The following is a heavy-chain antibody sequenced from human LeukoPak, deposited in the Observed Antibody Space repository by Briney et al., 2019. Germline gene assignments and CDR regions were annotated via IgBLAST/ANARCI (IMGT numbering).Heavy chain of an antibody. D-gene: IGHD1-1*01. CDR2: INPYSGAL. V-gene: IGHV1-2*02. Sequence: ASVPVSCQPSGYTFSDFYLNWVRQAPGQGLEWMGWINPYSGALISAQSLQGRLTMTWDTSTGTAYMELTRLTSDDTAVYYCATATVTHTRDPWGQGTLVTVSS. CDR3: ATATVTHTRDP. CDR1: GYTFSDFY. J-gene: IGHJ5*02.